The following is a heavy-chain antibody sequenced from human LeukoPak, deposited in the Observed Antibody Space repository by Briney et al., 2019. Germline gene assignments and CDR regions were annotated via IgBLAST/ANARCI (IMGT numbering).Heavy chain of an antibody. CDR3: AREQYGDYADY. D-gene: IGHD4-17*01. V-gene: IGHV4-59*01. Sequence: KSSETLSLTCTVSGGSISSYYWSWIRQPPGKGLEWSGYIYYSGSTNYNPSLKSRVTISVDTSKNQFSLKLSSVTAADTAVYYCAREQYGDYADYWGQGTLVTVSS. J-gene: IGHJ4*02. CDR1: GGSISSYY. CDR2: IYYSGST.